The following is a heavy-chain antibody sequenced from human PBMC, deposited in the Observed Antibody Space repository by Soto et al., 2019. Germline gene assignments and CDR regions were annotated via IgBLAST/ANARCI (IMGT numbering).Heavy chain of an antibody. CDR2: IFWDDDK. CDR3: AHRGYDSSGSNHHYFDY. J-gene: IGHJ4*02. CDR1: GFSLSTSGVG. V-gene: IGHV2-5*02. Sequence: QITLKESGPTLVKPTQTLTLTCTFSGFSLSTSGVGVGWIRQPPGKALECLALIFWDDDKRYSPSLKSRLTITKDTSKNQVVLTMTNMDPEDTATYYCAHRGYDSSGSNHHYFDYWGQGALVTVSS. D-gene: IGHD3-22*01.